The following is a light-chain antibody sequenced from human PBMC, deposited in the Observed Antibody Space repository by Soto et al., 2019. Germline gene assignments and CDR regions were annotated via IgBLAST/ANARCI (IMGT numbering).Light chain of an antibody. V-gene: IGKV3-11*01. CDR1: HSVGNN. CDR3: QQRSNWPPSIT. CDR2: DVS. J-gene: IGKJ5*01. Sequence: EIVLTQSPATLSLSPGERATLSCRASHSVGNNLACYQQKPGQPPRLLIYDVSNRGTGIPARFSGSGFGTDFTLTISSLEPEDFAVYYCQQRSNWPPSITFGQGTRLEIK.